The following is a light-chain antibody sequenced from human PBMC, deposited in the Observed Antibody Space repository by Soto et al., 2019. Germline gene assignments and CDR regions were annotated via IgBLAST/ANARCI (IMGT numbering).Light chain of an antibody. J-gene: IGLJ1*01. CDR1: SSDVGGYNY. V-gene: IGLV2-14*01. CDR3: SSYTSSSRG. CDR2: DVS. Sequence: LTQPASVSGSPGQSITISCTGTSSDVGGYNYVSWYQQHPGKAPKLMIYDVSNRPSGVSNRFSGSKSGNTASLTISGLQAEDEADYYCSSYTSSSRGFGTGTKVTVL.